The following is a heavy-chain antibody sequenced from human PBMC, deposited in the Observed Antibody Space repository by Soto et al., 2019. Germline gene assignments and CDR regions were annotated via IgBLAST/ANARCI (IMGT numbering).Heavy chain of an antibody. J-gene: IGHJ4*02. D-gene: IGHD6-25*01. CDR1: SGSFSGYY. CDR3: ARAPKVSGSYKERPDC. V-gene: IGHV4-34*01. CDR2: VSQSGNT. Sequence: SATLSLTCSVYSGSFSGYYWSWIRQPPGKGLEWIGEVSQSGNTNYSPSLKSRVSISIDTSKKQFSLNLASVSAADTAVCYCARAPKVSGSYKERPDCCGQGTLVTVSS.